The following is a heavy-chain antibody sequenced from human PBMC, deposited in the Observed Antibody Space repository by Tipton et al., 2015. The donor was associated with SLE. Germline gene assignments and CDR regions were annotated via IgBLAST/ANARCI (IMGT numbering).Heavy chain of an antibody. CDR1: GASIISHY. Sequence: TLSLTCNVSGASIISHYWSWVRQPPGKTLEWIGYIYDTGSTHYNPSLKSRITISLDTSKNQFALKLSSVTAADTALYYCARTYGDAAFDLWGQGTKVTVSS. V-gene: IGHV4-59*11. CDR3: ARTYGDAAFDL. CDR2: IYDTGST. D-gene: IGHD4-17*01. J-gene: IGHJ3*01.